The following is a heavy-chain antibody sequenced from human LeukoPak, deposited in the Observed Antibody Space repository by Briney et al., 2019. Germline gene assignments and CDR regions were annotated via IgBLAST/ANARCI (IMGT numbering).Heavy chain of an antibody. CDR2: ISAYNGNT. CDR3: AREDRDYYYYGMDV. CDR1: GYTFTSYG. V-gene: IGHV1-18*01. J-gene: IGHJ6*02. Sequence: GASVKVSCKASGYTFTSYGISWVRQAPGQGLEWMGWISAYNGNTNYAQKLQGRVTMTTDTSTSTAYMELRGLRSDDTAVYYCAREDRDYYYYGMDVWGQGTTVTVSS.